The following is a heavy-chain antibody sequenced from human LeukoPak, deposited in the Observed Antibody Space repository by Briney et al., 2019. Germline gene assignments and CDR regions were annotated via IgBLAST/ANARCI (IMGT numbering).Heavy chain of an antibody. CDR3: ARDRAQDAFDI. Sequence: LGRSLRLSCAASGFTFSSYGMHWVRQAPGKGLEWVAVIWYDGSNKYYADSVKGRFTISRDNSKNTRYLQMNSLRAEDTAVYYCARDRAQDAFDIWGQGTMVTVSS. D-gene: IGHD3-10*01. V-gene: IGHV3-33*01. CDR2: IWYDGSNK. J-gene: IGHJ3*02. CDR1: GFTFSSYG.